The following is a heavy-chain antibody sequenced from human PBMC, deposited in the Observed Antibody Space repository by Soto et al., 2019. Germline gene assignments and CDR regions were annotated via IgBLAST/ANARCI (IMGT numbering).Heavy chain of an antibody. CDR2: IIPIFGTA. CDR1: GGTFSSYA. V-gene: IGHV1-69*01. J-gene: IGHJ6*02. CDR3: ARDGHCSSTSCYKPGYYYYGMDV. D-gene: IGHD2-2*02. Sequence: QVQLVQSGAEVKKPGSSVKVSCKASGGTFSSYAISWVRQAPGQGLEWMGGIIPIFGTANYAQKFPGRVTITADESTSTAYMELSSLRSEDTAVYYCARDGHCSSTSCYKPGYYYYGMDVWGQGTTVTVSS.